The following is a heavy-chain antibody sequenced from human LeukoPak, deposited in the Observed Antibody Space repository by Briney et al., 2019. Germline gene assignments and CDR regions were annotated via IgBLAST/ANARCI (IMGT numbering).Heavy chain of an antibody. V-gene: IGHV3-21*01. D-gene: IGHD3-9*01. CDR2: ISSSSSYI. Sequence: GGSLRLSCAASGFTFSSYSMNWVRQAPGKGLEWVSSISSSSSYIYYADSVKGRFTISRDNAKNSLYLQMNSLRAEDTAVYYYARRTYDILTGYYTDAFDIWGQGTMVTVSS. CDR1: GFTFSSYS. CDR3: ARRTYDILTGYYTDAFDI. J-gene: IGHJ3*02.